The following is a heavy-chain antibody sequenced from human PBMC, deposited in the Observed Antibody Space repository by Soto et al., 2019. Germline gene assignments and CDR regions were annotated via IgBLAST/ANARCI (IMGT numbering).Heavy chain of an antibody. J-gene: IGHJ4*02. V-gene: IGHV1-58*01. CDR2: IVVGSGNT. D-gene: IGHD3-22*01. Sequence: QMQLVQSGPEVKKPGTSVKVSCKASGFTFTSSAVQWVRQARGQRLEWIGWIVVGSGNTNDAQKFQERVTITRDMSTSTAYMELSSLRSEDTALYYCAARNYYDSSGSFDYWGQGTLVTVSS. CDR3: AARNYYDSSGSFDY. CDR1: GFTFTSSA.